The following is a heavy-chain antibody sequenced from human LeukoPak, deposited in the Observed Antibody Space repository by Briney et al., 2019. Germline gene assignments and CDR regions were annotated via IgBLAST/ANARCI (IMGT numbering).Heavy chain of an antibody. CDR2: IFYTGSS. CDR1: GGPISSYY. V-gene: IGHV4-59*01. Sequence: KPSETLSLTCTVSGGPISSYYWTWIRQPPGKGLEWTGHIFYTGSSNYNPSLKSRVTISLDRSNNHLSMRLTSATAADTAVYYCARAGAWQIDPWGQGTLVTVSS. J-gene: IGHJ5*02. CDR3: ARAGAWQIDP. D-gene: IGHD3-10*01.